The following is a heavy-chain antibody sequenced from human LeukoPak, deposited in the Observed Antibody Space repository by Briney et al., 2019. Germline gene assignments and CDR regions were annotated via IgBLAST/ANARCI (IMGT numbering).Heavy chain of an antibody. V-gene: IGHV3-23*01. CDR1: GFTFSSYA. CDR3: ARILWFRGRTFDY. CDR2: ISGSGGST. Sequence: PGGPLRLSCAASGFTFSSYAMSWVRQAPGKGLEWVSAISGSGGSTYYADSMKGRFTISRDNSKNTLYLQMNSLRAEDTAVYYCARILWFRGRTFDYWGQGTLVTVSS. J-gene: IGHJ4*02. D-gene: IGHD3-10*01.